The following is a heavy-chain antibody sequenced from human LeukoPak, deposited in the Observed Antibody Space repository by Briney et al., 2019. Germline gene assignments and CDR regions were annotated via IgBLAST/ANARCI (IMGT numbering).Heavy chain of an antibody. J-gene: IGHJ4*02. D-gene: IGHD3-3*01. V-gene: IGHV3-64*01. CDR1: GFTFSSYA. Sequence: GGSLRLSCAAYGFTFSSYAMHWVRQAPGKGLEYVSAISSNGGSTYYANSVKGRFTISRDNAKNSLYLQMNTLRPEDTAVYYCARERQNKDFWSGGDYWGQGTLVTVSS. CDR3: ARERQNKDFWSGGDY. CDR2: ISSNGGST.